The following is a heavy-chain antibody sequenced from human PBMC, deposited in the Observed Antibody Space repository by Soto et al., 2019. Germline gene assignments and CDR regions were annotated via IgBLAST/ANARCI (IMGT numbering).Heavy chain of an antibody. Sequence: QVQLVESGGGVVQPGRSLRLSCAASGFTFSSYAMHWAARVPGRGWEGGAVLSYDGSNKYNADSVKGRFTISRDNSKNTLYLQMNSLRAEDTAVYYCARPLWRDDYNWGYFDLWGRGTLVTVSS. CDR2: LSYDGSNK. D-gene: IGHD4-4*01. CDR1: GFTFSSYA. CDR3: ARPLWRDDYNWGYFDL. J-gene: IGHJ2*01. V-gene: IGHV3-30-3*01.